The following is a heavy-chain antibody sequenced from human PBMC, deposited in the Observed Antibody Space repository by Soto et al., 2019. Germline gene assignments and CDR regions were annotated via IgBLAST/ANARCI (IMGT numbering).Heavy chain of an antibody. CDR3: ARHRLVSRYFDL. CDR2: IFYSGST. CDR1: GGFISSSNYY. V-gene: IGHV4-39*01. J-gene: IGHJ2*01. Sequence: LSLTCTVSGGFISSSNYYWGWLRQAPGKELEWIGSIFYSGSTYHSPSLKSRVTMSVDTSKTAFSLQMTYVTAADTAVYYCARHRLVSRYFDLWGRGTLVTVSS. D-gene: IGHD3-9*01.